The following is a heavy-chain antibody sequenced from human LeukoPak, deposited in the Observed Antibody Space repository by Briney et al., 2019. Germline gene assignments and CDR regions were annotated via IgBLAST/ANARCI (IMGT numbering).Heavy chain of an antibody. V-gene: IGHV4-39*07. D-gene: IGHD2-2*01. CDR3: ARGVPAAISSYYYYMDV. CDR1: DGSISSRSVY. J-gene: IGHJ6*03. Sequence: SETLSLTCSVADGSISSRSVYWGWIRQSPGKGLEWIGSIYYSGTSYYNPSLKSRVTISVDTSKNQFSLKLSSVTAADTAVYYCARGVPAAISSYYYYMDVWGKGTTVTVSS. CDR2: IYYSGTS.